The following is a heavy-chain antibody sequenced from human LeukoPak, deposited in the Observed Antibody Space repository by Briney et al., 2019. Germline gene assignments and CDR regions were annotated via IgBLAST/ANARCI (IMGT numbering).Heavy chain of an antibody. V-gene: IGHV1-2*02. D-gene: IGHD6-19*01. CDR1: GYTFTAYY. CDR3: ARDWIPNGWCDY. J-gene: IGHJ4*02. Sequence: ASVKVSCKASGYTFTAYYMHWVRQAPAQGLEWMGWINPKSGGTNYAQKFQGRVTMTRDTSISTVYMELIRLTSDDTAAYYCARDWIPNGWCDYWGQGTVVTVSS. CDR2: INPKSGGT.